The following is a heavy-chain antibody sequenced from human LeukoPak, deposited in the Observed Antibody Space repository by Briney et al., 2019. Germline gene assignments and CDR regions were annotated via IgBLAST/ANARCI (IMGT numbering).Heavy chain of an antibody. V-gene: IGHV1-46*01. J-gene: IGHJ4*02. CDR1: GYTFTSYY. Sequence: GASVKVSCKASGYTFTSYYMHWVRQAPGQGLEWMGIINPSGGSTSYAQKFQGRVTMTRDTSISTAYMELSRLRSDDTAVYYCARIGGVLRYFDWLVDWGQGTLVTVSS. CDR3: ARIGGVLRYFDWLVD. D-gene: IGHD3-9*01. CDR2: INPSGGST.